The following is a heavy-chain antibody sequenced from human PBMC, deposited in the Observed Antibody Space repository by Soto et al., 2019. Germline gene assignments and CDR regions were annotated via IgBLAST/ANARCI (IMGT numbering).Heavy chain of an antibody. CDR3: ARVSRPTIIVIQPAAVGYYGMDV. CDR1: GFTFSSYA. V-gene: IGHV3-23*01. J-gene: IGHJ6*02. D-gene: IGHD2-2*01. CDR2: ISGSDSTT. Sequence: PGGYLRLSCAASGFTFSSYAMTWVRQAPGKGLERVSAISGSDSTTFYADSVKGRFTISRDNSENTLHLVMNSLRVEDTAVYFCARVSRPTIIVIQPAAVGYYGMDVWGQGTTVTVSS.